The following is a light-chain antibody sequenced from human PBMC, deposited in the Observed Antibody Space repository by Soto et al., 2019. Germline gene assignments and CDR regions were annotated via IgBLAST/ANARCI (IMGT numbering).Light chain of an antibody. V-gene: IGKV3-15*01. CDR2: GAS. J-gene: IGKJ4*01. CDR1: QSVTKT. CDR3: QHYNGWPLT. Sequence: EIVMTQSPATLSVSPGERATLTCRASQSVTKTLAWYHQKPGQAPRLLIYGASIRATGIPDRFSGSGFGTEFTLTISSLQSEDFAVYFCQHYNGWPLTYGAGTKVDIK.